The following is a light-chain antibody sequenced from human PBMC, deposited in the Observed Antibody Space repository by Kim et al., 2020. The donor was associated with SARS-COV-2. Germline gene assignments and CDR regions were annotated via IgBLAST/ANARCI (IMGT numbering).Light chain of an antibody. CDR1: TLGDNY. Sequence: VSVSQAQTASLTGSVGTLGDNYACWYQQKPSQSPVLVIYQDSKRPSGIPGRFSGSNSGNTATLTISGTQAMDEADYYCQAWDSSVVFGGGTQLTVL. CDR3: QAWDSSVV. V-gene: IGLV3-1*01. J-gene: IGLJ2*01. CDR2: QDS.